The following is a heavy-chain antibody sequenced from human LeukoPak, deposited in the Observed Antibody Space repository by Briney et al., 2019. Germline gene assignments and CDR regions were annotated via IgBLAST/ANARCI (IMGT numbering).Heavy chain of an antibody. CDR3: ARGTYYYDSSGYYSYYLDY. CDR2: INPNSGGT. Sequence: ASVKVSCKASGYTFTGYYMHWVRQAPRQGLEWMGWINPNSGGTNYAQKFQGRVTMTRDTSISTAYMELSRLRSDDTAVYYCARGTYYYDSSGYYSYYLDYWGQGTLVTVSS. D-gene: IGHD3-22*01. CDR1: GYTFTGYY. J-gene: IGHJ4*02. V-gene: IGHV1-2*02.